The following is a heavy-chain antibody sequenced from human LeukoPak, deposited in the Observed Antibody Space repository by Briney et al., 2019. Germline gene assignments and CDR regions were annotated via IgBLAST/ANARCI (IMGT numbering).Heavy chain of an antibody. CDR3: AREAIVVVPATMDDAFDI. J-gene: IGHJ3*02. CDR2: ISGGGGST. D-gene: IGHD2-2*01. V-gene: IGHV3-23*01. CDR1: GFTFSTYA. Sequence: GGSLRLSCAASGFTFSTYAMTWVRQAPGKGLEWVSTISGGGGSTYYADSVKGRFTISRDNSKNTLYLQMNSLRAEDTAVYYCAREAIVVVPATMDDAFDIWGQGTTVIVSS.